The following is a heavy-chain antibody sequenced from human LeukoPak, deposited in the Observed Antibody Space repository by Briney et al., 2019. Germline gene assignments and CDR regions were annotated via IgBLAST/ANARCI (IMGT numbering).Heavy chain of an antibody. J-gene: IGHJ4*02. Sequence: ASVKVSCKASGGTFSSYTITWVRQAPGQGLEWMGGIIPIFGTANYAQKFQGRVTITADESTSTAYMELSSLISEDTAVYYCAREFTSGRNHYFDYWGQGTLVTVSS. CDR2: IIPIFGTA. CDR3: AREFTSGRNHYFDY. D-gene: IGHD6-19*01. V-gene: IGHV1-69*13. CDR1: GGTFSSYT.